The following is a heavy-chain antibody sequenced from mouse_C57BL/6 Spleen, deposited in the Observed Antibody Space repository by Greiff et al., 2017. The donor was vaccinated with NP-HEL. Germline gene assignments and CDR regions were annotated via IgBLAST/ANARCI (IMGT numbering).Heavy chain of an antibody. V-gene: IGHV5-9-1*02. CDR3: TRAAGSPFYAMDY. CDR1: GFTFSSYA. J-gene: IGHJ4*01. D-gene: IGHD1-1*01. Sequence: EVHLVESGEGLVKPGGSLKLSCAASGFTFSSYAMSWVRQTPEKRLEWVAYISSGGDYIYYADTVKGRFTISRDNARNTLYLQMSSLKSEDTAMYDGTRAAGSPFYAMDYWGQGTSVTVSS. CDR2: ISSGGDYI.